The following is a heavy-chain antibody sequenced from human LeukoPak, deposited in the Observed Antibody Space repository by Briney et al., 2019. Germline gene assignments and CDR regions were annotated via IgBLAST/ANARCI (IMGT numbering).Heavy chain of an antibody. V-gene: IGHV1-69*05. D-gene: IGHD1-26*01. CDR3: ARDSPALLSGSNLGAIYGMDV. J-gene: IGHJ6*02. CDR2: IIPIFGTI. CDR1: GGTFSTYA. Sequence: LVKVSCKASGGTFSTYAISWVRQARGQGLDWMGGIIPIFGTIKYAQKFQGRVTITTDESTSTAYMELNSLRSEDTAVYYCARDSPALLSGSNLGAIYGMDVWGQGTTVTVSS.